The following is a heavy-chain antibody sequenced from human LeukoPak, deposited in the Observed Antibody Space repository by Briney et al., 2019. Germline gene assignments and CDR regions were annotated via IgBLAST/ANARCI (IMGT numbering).Heavy chain of an antibody. D-gene: IGHD3-10*01. V-gene: IGHV7-4-1*02. CDR3: ARVLRYYGSGSYHGLEY. CDR1: GYTFTGYY. Sequence: ASVKVSCKASGYTFTGYYMHWVRQAPGQGLEWMGWINTNTGNPTYAQGFTGRFVFSLDTSVSTAYLQISSLKAEDTAVYYCARVLRYYGSGSYHGLEYWGQGTLVTVSS. J-gene: IGHJ4*02. CDR2: INTNTGNP.